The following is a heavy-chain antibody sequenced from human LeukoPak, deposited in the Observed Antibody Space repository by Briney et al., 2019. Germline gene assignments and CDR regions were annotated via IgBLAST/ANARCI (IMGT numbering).Heavy chain of an antibody. D-gene: IGHD2-2*01. Sequence: GGSLRLSCAASGFTFDDYAMHWVRQAPGKGLEWVSLISGDGGSTYYSDSVKGRFTISRDNSKNSLYLQMNSLRTEDTALYYCAKDIGDVPYNWFDPWGQGTLVTVSS. V-gene: IGHV3-43*02. CDR1: GFTFDDYA. CDR2: ISGDGGST. J-gene: IGHJ5*02. CDR3: AKDIGDVPYNWFDP.